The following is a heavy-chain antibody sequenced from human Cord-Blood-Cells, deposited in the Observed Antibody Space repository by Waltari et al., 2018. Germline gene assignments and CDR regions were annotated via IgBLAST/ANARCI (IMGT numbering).Heavy chain of an antibody. CDR2: INAGNGNT. V-gene: IGHV1-3*01. Sequence: QVQLVQSGAEGKKPGASVKVSCKASGYTFTSYAMHWVRQAPGQRLEWMGWINAGNGNTKYSQKFQGRVTITRDTSASTAYMELSSLRSEDTAVYYCARDRGERGWYFDLWGRGTLVTVSS. J-gene: IGHJ2*01. CDR1: GYTFTSYA. D-gene: IGHD3-10*01. CDR3: ARDRGERGWYFDL.